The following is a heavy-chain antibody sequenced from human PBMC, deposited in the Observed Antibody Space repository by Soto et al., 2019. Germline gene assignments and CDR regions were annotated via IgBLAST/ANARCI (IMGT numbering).Heavy chain of an antibody. CDR2: ITTAGDT. Sequence: VQLVESGGGLVQPGGSLRLSCAASGSTFSNYDMHWVRQVTGKGLEWVSGITTAGDTYYPGSVKGRFTISREKAKNSLYLQMNSLSAGDTAVYYCARELHGGSYGMDVWGQGTTVTVSS. CDR1: GSTFSNYD. J-gene: IGHJ6*02. V-gene: IGHV3-13*01. CDR3: ARELHGGSYGMDV.